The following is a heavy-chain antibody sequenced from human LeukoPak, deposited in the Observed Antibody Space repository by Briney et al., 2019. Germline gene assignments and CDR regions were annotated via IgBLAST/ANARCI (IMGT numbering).Heavy chain of an antibody. CDR2: IYYSGST. CDR1: GGSISSGGYY. CDR3: ATEKSGRIDY. Sequence: SETLSLTCTVSGGSISSGGYYWSWIRQHPGKGLEWIGYIYYSGSTYYNPSLKSRVTISVDTSKNQFSLKLSSVTAADTSVYYCATEKSGRIDYWGQGTLVTLSS. V-gene: IGHV4-31*03. D-gene: IGHD3-3*01. J-gene: IGHJ4*02.